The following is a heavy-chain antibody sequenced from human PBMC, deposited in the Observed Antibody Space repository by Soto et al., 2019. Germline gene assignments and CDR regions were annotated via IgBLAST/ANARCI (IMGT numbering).Heavy chain of an antibody. V-gene: IGHV2-5*02. J-gene: IGHJ5*02. Sequence: QITLKESGPTLVKPTQTLTLTCTFSGFSLSTSGVGVGWIRQPPGKALEWLALIYWDDDKRYSPSLKSRLTIXXDXSXXQVVITMTNMDPVDTATYYCAPRQVRGYRSGWYLTWGQGTLVTVSS. D-gene: IGHD6-19*01. CDR1: GFSLSTSGVG. CDR3: APRQVRGYRSGWYLT. CDR2: IYWDDDK.